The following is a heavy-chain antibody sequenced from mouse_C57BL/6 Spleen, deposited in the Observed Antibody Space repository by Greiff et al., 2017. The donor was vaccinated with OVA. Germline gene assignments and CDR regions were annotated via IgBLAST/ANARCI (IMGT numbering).Heavy chain of an antibody. Sequence: LQLQQSGPELVKPGASVKISCKASGYAFSSSWMNWVKQRPGKGLEWIGRIYPGDGDTNYNGKFKGKATLTADKSSSTAYMQLSSLTSEDSAVYFCAGASYDYDAHWYFDVWGTGTTVTVSS. CDR2: IYPGDGDT. D-gene: IGHD2-4*01. V-gene: IGHV1-82*01. CDR3: AGASYDYDAHWYFDV. CDR1: GYAFSSSW. J-gene: IGHJ1*03.